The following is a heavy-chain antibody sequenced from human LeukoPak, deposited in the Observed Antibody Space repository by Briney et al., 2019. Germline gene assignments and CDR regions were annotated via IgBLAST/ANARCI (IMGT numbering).Heavy chain of an antibody. Sequence: PSETLSLTCAVYGGSFSGYYWSWIRQPPGKGLEWIGEINHSGSTNYNPSLKSRVTMSVDTSKNQFSLKLSSVTAADTAVYYCARYVYSSSPFDYWGQGTLVTVSS. D-gene: IGHD6-6*01. V-gene: IGHV4-34*01. CDR2: INHSGST. CDR3: ARYVYSSSPFDY. J-gene: IGHJ4*02. CDR1: GGSFSGYY.